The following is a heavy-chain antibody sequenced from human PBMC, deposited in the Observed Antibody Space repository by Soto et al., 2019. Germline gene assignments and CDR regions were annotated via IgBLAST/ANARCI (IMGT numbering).Heavy chain of an antibody. CDR2: ISGSGGST. CDR3: AKDTDFLTGYFFDS. Sequence: GGSLRLSCAASGFTFSNYAMSWVRQAPGKGLEWVSLISGSGGSTYYADSVKGRFTISRDNSKNTLFLQMTSLRAEDTALYYCAKDTDFLTGYFFDSWGQGTLVTVSS. V-gene: IGHV3-23*01. D-gene: IGHD3-9*01. CDR1: GFTFSNYA. J-gene: IGHJ4*02.